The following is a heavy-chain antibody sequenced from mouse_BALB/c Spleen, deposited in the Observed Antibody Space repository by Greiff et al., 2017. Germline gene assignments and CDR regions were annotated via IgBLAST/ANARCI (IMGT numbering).Heavy chain of an antibody. CDR2: INPGSGGT. Sequence: QVQLQQSGAELVRPGTSVKVSCKASGYAFTNYLIEWVKQRPGQGLEWIGVINPGSGGTNYNEKFKGKATLTADKSSSTAYMQLSSLTSDDSAVYFCARGGFNYYGSSLHYYAMDYWGQGTSVTVSS. CDR3: ARGGFNYYGSSLHYYAMDY. D-gene: IGHD1-1*01. CDR1: GYAFTNYL. J-gene: IGHJ4*01. V-gene: IGHV1-54*03.